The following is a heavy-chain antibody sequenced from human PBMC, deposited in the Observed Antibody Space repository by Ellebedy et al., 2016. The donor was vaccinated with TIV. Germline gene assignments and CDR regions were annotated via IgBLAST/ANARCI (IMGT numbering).Heavy chain of an antibody. J-gene: IGHJ4*02. Sequence: GESLKISCAASGFTFSNYAMSWVRQAPGKGLEWVSGISGNGDSTYYADSVKGRFTVSRDNSKNTLYLQMNSLRAEDTAVYDCEKEDNYDSSGPLDYWGQGTLVTVSS. D-gene: IGHD3-22*01. V-gene: IGHV3-23*01. CDR2: ISGNGDST. CDR3: EKEDNYDSSGPLDY. CDR1: GFTFSNYA.